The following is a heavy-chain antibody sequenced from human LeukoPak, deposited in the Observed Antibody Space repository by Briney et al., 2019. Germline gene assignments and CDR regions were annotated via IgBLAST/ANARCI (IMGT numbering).Heavy chain of an antibody. CDR1: GFTLSSYW. V-gene: IGHV3-74*01. D-gene: IGHD3-10*01. J-gene: IGHJ6*02. Sequence: PGGSLRLSCAASGFTLSSYWMHWVRQVPGKGLVRVSRINSDGSNTRYADSVKGRFTVSRDNAKNTLFLQMNSLRTEDTAVYYCVRGIQSWFNGMDVWGQGTTVTVSS. CDR2: INSDGSNT. CDR3: VRGIQSWFNGMDV.